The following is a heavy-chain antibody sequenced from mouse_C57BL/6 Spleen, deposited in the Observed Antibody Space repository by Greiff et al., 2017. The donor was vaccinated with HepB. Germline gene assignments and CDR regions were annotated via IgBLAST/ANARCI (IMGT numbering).Heavy chain of an antibody. CDR1: GFTFSDYG. D-gene: IGHD4-1*02. J-gene: IGHJ2*01. V-gene: IGHV5-17*01. CDR2: ISSGSSTI. Sequence: EVKVVESGGGLVKPGGSLKLSCAASGFTFSDYGMHWVRQAPEKGLEWVAYISSGSSTIYYADTVKGRFTISRDNAKNTLFLQMTSLRSEDTAMYYCATTGTNYFDYWGQGTTLTVSS. CDR3: ATTGTNYFDY.